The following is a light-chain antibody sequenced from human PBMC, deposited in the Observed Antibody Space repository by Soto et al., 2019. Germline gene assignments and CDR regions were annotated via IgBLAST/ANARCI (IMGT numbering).Light chain of an antibody. CDR1: QSVSSN. Sequence: EIVMTQSPGTLSVSPGAGSTLSCRASQSVSSNVSWYQQKPGQAPRLLIYGASTRATGIPASCCGSGACTEDIPIISSIQPDDFLVYYDQQYNNWPPITCGQGTRLEIK. CDR3: QQYNNWPPIT. J-gene: IGKJ5*01. V-gene: IGKV3D-15*01. CDR2: GAS.